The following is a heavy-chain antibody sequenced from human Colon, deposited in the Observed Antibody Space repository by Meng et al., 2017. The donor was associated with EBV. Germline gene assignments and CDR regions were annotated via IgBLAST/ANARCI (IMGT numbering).Heavy chain of an antibody. J-gene: IGHJ5*02. V-gene: IGHV4-61*01. CDR2: IYYIGGT. CDR3: ARVSGRSFDP. Sequence: QVQLQESGPGFVKPSETLSLTCTVSGDSVDTGRYYWSWLRQPPGKGLEWIAYIYYIGGTNYNPSLKSRLTISLDTSKNQFSLSLRSVTAADTAVYYCARVSGRSFDPWGQGTLVTVSS. D-gene: IGHD3-10*01. CDR1: GDSVDTGRYY.